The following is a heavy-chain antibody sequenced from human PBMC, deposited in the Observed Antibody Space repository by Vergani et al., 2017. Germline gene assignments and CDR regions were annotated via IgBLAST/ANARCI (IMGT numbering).Heavy chain of an antibody. D-gene: IGHD2-2*01. V-gene: IGHV3-23*03. CDR2: IYSGGSST. CDR1: GFTFSSYA. CDR3: TSVVVPAEAFDI. Sequence: EVQLLESGGGLVQPGGSLRLSCAASGFTFSSYAMSWVRQAPGKGLEWVSVIYSGGSSTYYADSVKGRFTISRDNSKNTLYLQMNSLRAEDTAVYYCTSVVVPAEAFDIWGQGTMVTVSS. J-gene: IGHJ3*02.